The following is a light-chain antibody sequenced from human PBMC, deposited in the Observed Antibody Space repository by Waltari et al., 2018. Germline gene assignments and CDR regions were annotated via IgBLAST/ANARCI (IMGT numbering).Light chain of an antibody. Sequence: QSALTQPASVSGSLGQSITISFPGGSSDVGGYNYVSWYQRHPGNAPKLIIYDVSVRPSGVSNRFSGSKSGGTASLTISGRQAEDGADYYFNSYRSGNSLGVFGTGTMVTVL. V-gene: IGLV2-14*03. CDR3: NSYRSGNSLGV. CDR2: DVS. CDR1: SSDVGGYNY. J-gene: IGLJ1*01.